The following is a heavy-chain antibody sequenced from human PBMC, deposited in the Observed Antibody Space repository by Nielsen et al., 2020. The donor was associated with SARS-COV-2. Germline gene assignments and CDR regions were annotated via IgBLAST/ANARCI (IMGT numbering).Heavy chain of an antibody. J-gene: IGHJ3*02. D-gene: IGHD3-10*01. V-gene: IGHV3-48*03. CDR2: ISSSGSTI. Sequence: VRQAPGKGLGWVSYISSSGSTIYYADSVKGRFTISRDNAKNSLYLQMNSLRAEDTAVYYCAMTYYYGSGSYDIWGQGTMVTVSS. CDR3: AMTYYYGSGSYDI.